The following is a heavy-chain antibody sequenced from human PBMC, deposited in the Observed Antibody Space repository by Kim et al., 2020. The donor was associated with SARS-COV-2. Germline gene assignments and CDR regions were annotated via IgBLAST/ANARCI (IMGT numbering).Heavy chain of an antibody. CDR2: CT. J-gene: IGHJ4*02. CDR3: AWGETNIDY. D-gene: IGHD3-16*01. Sequence: CTNYRPSFQGHVTIAADKSISTAYLQWSSLKASDTAMYYCAWGETNIDYWGQGTLVTVSS. V-gene: IGHV5-10-1*01.